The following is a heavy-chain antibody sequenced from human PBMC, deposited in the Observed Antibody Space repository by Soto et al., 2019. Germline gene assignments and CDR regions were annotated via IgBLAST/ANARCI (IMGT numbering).Heavy chain of an antibody. CDR1: GFTFSDYY. D-gene: IGHD6-13*01. CDR2: ISSSSSYT. Sequence: QVQLVESGGGLVKPGGSLRLSCAASGFTFSDYYMSWIRQAPGKGLEWVSYISSSSSYTNYADSVKGRFTISRDNAKNSLYLQMNSLRAEDTAVYYCARETYSSSWYHARYWGQGTLVTVSS. J-gene: IGHJ4*02. CDR3: ARETYSSSWYHARY. V-gene: IGHV3-11*06.